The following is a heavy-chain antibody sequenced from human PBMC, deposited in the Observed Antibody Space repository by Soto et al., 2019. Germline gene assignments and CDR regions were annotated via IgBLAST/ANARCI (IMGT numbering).Heavy chain of an antibody. CDR1: GGSMSSYY. CDR3: ARVQMAPLFFDY. V-gene: IGHV4-59*01. D-gene: IGHD2-15*01. CDR2: IYSSGTH. J-gene: IGHJ4*02. Sequence: SETLSLTCDVSGGSMSSYYWSWVRQPPGQGLEWIGYIYSSGTHNYNPSLESRLTISIDTSKNQFSLRLSSVTAADTAVYYCARVQMAPLFFDYWGQGTLVTVSS.